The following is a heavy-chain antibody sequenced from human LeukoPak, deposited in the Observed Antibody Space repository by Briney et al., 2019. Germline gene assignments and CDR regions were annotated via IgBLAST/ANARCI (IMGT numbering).Heavy chain of an antibody. D-gene: IGHD2-15*01. V-gene: IGHV3-74*01. CDR1: GFTFTNNW. CDR2: ISHDGSST. J-gene: IGHJ3*01. CDR3: ARVSGGAYDV. Sequence: PGGSLRLSCAASGFTFTNNWMHWVRQAPTRGLVWVSRISHDGSSTNYPYSVKGRFTISSDNTKNTPHMQINGLAADETAVDYCARVSGGAYDVWRQGTLVTVSS.